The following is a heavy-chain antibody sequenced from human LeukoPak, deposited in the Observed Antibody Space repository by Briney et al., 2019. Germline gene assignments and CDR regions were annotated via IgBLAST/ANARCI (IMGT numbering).Heavy chain of an antibody. CDR3: ARDQRPSCLGGICYSGDY. CDR2: IVPIIGTA. V-gene: IGHV1-69*13. J-gene: IGHJ4*02. CDR1: GGTFPSYI. Sequence: ASVKVSCKASGGTFPSYIVTWVRQAPGQGLEWMGGIVPIIGTANYAQKFQGRVTITADDSTSTAYMELRSLRSEDTAIYYCARDQRPSCLGGICYSGDYWGQGTLVTVTS. D-gene: IGHD2-15*01.